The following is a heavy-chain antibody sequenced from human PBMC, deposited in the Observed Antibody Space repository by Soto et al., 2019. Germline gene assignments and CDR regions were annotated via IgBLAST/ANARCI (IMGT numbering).Heavy chain of an antibody. J-gene: IGHJ4*02. CDR3: ARSNYYGSGSYYKPAEFDY. V-gene: IGHV3-13*01. Sequence: EVQLVESGGGLVQPGGSLRLSCAASGFTFSSYDMHWVRQATGKGLEWVSAIGTAGDTYYPGSVKGRFTISRENAKNSLYLQMNSLRAGDTAVYYCARSNYYGSGSYYKPAEFDYWGQGTLVTVSS. CDR1: GFTFSSYD. CDR2: IGTAGDT. D-gene: IGHD3-10*01.